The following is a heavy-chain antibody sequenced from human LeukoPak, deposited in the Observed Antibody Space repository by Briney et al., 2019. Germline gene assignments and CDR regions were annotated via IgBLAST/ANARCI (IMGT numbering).Heavy chain of an antibody. D-gene: IGHD2-15*01. Sequence: SETLSLTCTVSGGSISSSSYFWGWIRQPPEKGLEWIGSIYYSGSAYYNPSLKSRVTISVDTSKNQFSLKLSSVTAADTAVYYCARILCSGKSCYSGYWGQGTLVTVSS. CDR3: ARILCSGKSCYSGY. CDR1: GGSISSSSYF. J-gene: IGHJ4*02. V-gene: IGHV4-39*01. CDR2: IYYSGSA.